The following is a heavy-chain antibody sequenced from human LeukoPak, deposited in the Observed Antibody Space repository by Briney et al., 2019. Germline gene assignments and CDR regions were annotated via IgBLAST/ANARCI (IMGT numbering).Heavy chain of an antibody. J-gene: IGHJ4*02. V-gene: IGHV3-23*01. CDR2: ISGSGSST. Sequence: GGTLRLSCAASGFTFSSFGMSWVRQAPGKGLEWVSAISGSGSSTYYADSVKGRFTISRDNSKNTLYLQMGSLRAEDMAVYYCARVGPYCSSTSCSPGYWGQGTLVTVSS. CDR1: GFTFSSFG. CDR3: ARVGPYCSSTSCSPGY. D-gene: IGHD2-2*01.